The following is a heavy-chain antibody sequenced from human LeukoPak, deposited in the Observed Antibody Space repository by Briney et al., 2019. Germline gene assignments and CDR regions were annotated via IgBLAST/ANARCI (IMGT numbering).Heavy chain of an antibody. CDR1: GFTFSDYY. CDR2: ISSSGSTI. V-gene: IGHV3-11*01. D-gene: IGHD6-19*01. J-gene: IGHJ4*02. Sequence: GGSLRLSCAASGFTFSDYYMSWIRQAPGKGLEWVSYISSSGSTIYYADSVKGRFTISRDNAKNSLYLQMNSLRAEDTAVYYCASAIAVAGSPFDYWGQGTLVTVSS. CDR3: ASAIAVAGSPFDY.